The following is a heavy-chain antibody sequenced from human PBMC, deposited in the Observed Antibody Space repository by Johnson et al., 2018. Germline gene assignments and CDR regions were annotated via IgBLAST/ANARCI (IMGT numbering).Heavy chain of an antibody. CDR2: ISGSGSSK. D-gene: IGHD3-22*01. Sequence: VQLVETGGGLVQPGGSLRLSCAASGFTFSSYSMNWVRQAPGKGLEWVSVISGSGSSKYYADSVQGRFTISRDNSKNTLYLQMNSLRAEDTAVYYCAKGGYYDNTGYLCAFDIWGQGTMVTVSS. J-gene: IGHJ3*02. CDR1: GFTFSSYS. CDR3: AKGGYYDNTGYLCAFDI. V-gene: IGHV3-23*04.